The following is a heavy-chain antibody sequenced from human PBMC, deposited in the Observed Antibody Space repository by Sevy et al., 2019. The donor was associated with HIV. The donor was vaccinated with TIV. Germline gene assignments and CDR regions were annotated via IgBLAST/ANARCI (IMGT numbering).Heavy chain of an antibody. CDR1: GGPIGSDSYY. J-gene: IGHJ3*02. Sequence: SETLSLTCTVSGGPIGSDSYYWSWIRQSAGKGPEWIGRVYTSGTTNLNPSLKSRVTISIDTSKNLYSLELSSVTAADTAVYFCARLHSANWSAFDIWGQGTMVTVSS. D-gene: IGHD1-1*01. V-gene: IGHV4-61*02. CDR3: ARLHSANWSAFDI. CDR2: VYTSGTT.